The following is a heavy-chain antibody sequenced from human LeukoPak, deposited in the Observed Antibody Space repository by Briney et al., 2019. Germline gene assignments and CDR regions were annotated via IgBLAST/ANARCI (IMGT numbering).Heavy chain of an antibody. V-gene: IGHV4-34*01. J-gene: IGHJ4*02. Sequence: PSETLSLTCAVYGGSFSGYYWSWIRQPPGKGLEWIGEINHSGSTNYNPSLKSRVTISVDTSKNQLSLKLSSVTAADTAVYYCARDNYYGSGRGDYWGQGTLVTVSS. D-gene: IGHD3-10*01. CDR3: ARDNYYGSGRGDY. CDR2: INHSGST. CDR1: GGSFSGYY.